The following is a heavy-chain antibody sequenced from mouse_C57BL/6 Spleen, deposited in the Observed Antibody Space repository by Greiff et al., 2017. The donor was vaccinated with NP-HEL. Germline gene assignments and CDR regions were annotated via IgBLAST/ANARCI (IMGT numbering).Heavy chain of an antibody. Sequence: VQRVESGAELVRPGSSVKLSCKASGYTFTSYWMDWVKQRPGQGLEWIGNIYPSDSVTHYNQKFKDKATLTVDKSSSTAYMQLSSLTSEDSAVYYCARSGPGYFDYWGQGTTLTVSS. CDR1: GYTFTSYW. V-gene: IGHV1-61*01. J-gene: IGHJ2*01. CDR3: ARSGPGYFDY. CDR2: IYPSDSVT.